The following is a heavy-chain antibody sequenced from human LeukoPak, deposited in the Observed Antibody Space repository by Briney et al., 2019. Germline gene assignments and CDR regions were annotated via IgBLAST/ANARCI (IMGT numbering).Heavy chain of an antibody. CDR3: AKEDCSSGSCYLTFDY. D-gene: IGHD2-15*01. Sequence: PGGSLRLSCAASGFTFSSHAMSWVRQAPGKGLEWVSLISGSGGSTYYADSVKGRFTISRDNSKNTLYLQTNGLRPEDTAVYYCAKEDCSSGSCYLTFDYWGQGTLVTVSS. CDR1: GFTFSSHA. J-gene: IGHJ4*02. CDR2: ISGSGGST. V-gene: IGHV3-23*01.